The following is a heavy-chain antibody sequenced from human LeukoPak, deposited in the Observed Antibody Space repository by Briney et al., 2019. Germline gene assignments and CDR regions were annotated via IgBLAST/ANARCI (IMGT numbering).Heavy chain of an antibody. CDR2: ISSSGSTI. CDR3: ARDHRNRYSNYVEVDP. D-gene: IGHD4-11*01. J-gene: IGHJ5*02. V-gene: IGHV3-11*04. CDR1: GFTFSDYY. Sequence: GGSLRLSCAASGFTFSDYYMSWIRQAPGKGLEWVSYISSSGSTIYYADSVKGRFTISRDNAKNSLYLQMNSLRAEDTAVYYCARDHRNRYSNYVEVDPWGQGTLVTVSS.